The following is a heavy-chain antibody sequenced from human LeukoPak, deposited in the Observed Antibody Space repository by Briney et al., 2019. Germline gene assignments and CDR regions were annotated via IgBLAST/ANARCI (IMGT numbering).Heavy chain of an antibody. V-gene: IGHV4-34*01. D-gene: IGHD3-22*01. Sequence: SETLSLTCAVYGGSFSGYYWSWIRQPPGKGLEWIGEINHSGSTNYNPSLKSRVTISVDTSKNQFSLKLSSVTDADTAVYYCAIGRGYYYDSSDYYTQFDMDYWGQGTLVTVSS. CDR2: INHSGST. CDR3: AIGRGYYYDSSDYYTQFDMDY. CDR1: GGSFSGYY. J-gene: IGHJ4*02.